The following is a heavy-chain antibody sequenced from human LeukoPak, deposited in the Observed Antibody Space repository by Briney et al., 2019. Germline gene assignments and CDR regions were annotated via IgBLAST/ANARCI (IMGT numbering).Heavy chain of an antibody. CDR2: MSYDGSNK. V-gene: IGHV3-30-3*01. J-gene: IGHJ4*02. Sequence: GGSLRLSCAASGFTFSSYAMHWVRQAPGKGLEWVAVMSYDGSNKYYADSVKGRFTISRDNSKNTLYLQMNSLRAEDTAVYYCARSRDYYDSSGYSHFDYWGQGTLVTVSS. CDR1: GFTFSSYA. D-gene: IGHD3-22*01. CDR3: ARSRDYYDSSGYSHFDY.